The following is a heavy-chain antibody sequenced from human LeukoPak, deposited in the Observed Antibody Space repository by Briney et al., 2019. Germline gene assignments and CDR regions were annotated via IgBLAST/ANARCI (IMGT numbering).Heavy chain of an antibody. CDR3: AKQRYRSSSFFDY. J-gene: IGHJ4*02. CDR2: ISGDGGST. D-gene: IGHD6-13*01. V-gene: IGHV3-43*02. Sequence: PGGSLRLSCAASGFTFDDYAMHWVRQPPGKGLELVSLISGDGGSTYADSVEGRFTISRDNSKNSLYLQMNSLRTEDTALYYCAKQRYRSSSFFDYWGQGTLVTVSS. CDR1: GFTFDDYA.